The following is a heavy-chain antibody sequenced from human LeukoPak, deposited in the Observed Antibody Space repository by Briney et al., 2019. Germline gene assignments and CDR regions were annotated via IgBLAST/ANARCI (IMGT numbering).Heavy chain of an antibody. D-gene: IGHD6-13*01. CDR2: INPTGGST. Sequence: ASVKVSCKASGYTFPSYFMHWVRQAPGQGLEWMGIINPTGGSTTYAQKFQGRVTMTRDTSTSTVYMELSSLRSDDTAVYYCASTPLIVIAAAGTYYYYYGMDVWGQGTTVTVSS. CDR3: ASTPLIVIAAAGTYYYYYGMDV. J-gene: IGHJ6*02. CDR1: GYTFPSYF. V-gene: IGHV1-46*01.